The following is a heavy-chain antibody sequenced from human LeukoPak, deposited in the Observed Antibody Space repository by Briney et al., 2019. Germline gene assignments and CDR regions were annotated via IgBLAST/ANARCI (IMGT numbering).Heavy chain of an antibody. Sequence: ASVKVSCKASGYTFTSYDINWVRQATGQGLEWMGWMNPNSGNTGYAQKFQGRVTMTGNTSISTAYMELSSLRSEDTAVYYCARDLPSYGSGSYYRPFDYWGQGTLVTVSS. D-gene: IGHD3-10*01. CDR3: ARDLPSYGSGSYYRPFDY. CDR2: MNPNSGNT. J-gene: IGHJ4*02. V-gene: IGHV1-8*01. CDR1: GYTFTSYD.